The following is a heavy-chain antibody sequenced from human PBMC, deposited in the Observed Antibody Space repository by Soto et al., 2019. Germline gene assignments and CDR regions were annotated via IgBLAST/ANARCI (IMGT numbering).Heavy chain of an antibody. J-gene: IGHJ4*02. CDR1: GFTFSSYA. CDR2: ISGSGGST. V-gene: IGHV3-23*01. CDR3: AKVRNYDYVWEPYFDY. Sequence: PGGSLRLSCAASGFTFSSYAMSWVRQAPGKGLEWVSAISGSGGSTYYADSVKGRFTISRDNSKNTLYLQMNSLRAEDTAVYYCAKVRNYDYVWEPYFDYWGQGTQVTVSS. D-gene: IGHD3-16*01.